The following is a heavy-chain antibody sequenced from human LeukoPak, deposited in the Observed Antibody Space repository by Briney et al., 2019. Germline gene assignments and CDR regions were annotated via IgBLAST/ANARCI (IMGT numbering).Heavy chain of an antibody. CDR1: GFTFSSYG. V-gene: IGHV3-23*01. J-gene: IGHJ6*03. CDR2: ISGSGGST. CDR3: AKNGREPLNYQYYMDV. D-gene: IGHD2-8*01. Sequence: GGSLRLSCAASGFTFSSYGMSWVRQAPGKGLEWVSAISGSGGSTYYADSVKGRFTISRDNSKNTLYLQMNSLRAEDTAVYYCAKNGREPLNYQYYMDVRGKGTTVTVSS.